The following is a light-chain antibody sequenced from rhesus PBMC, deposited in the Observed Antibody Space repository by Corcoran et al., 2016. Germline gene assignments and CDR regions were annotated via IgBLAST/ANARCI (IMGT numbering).Light chain of an antibody. V-gene: IGKV1-69*01. Sequence: DIQMTQSPSSLSVSVGDRVTITCRASQGISNWLAWYQQKPGKAPRLLIYRASNLETGVPSRFRGNGSGTDLTPTISSLQPADIATYYCQQHDNSPPSFGQGTKVEIK. J-gene: IGKJ2*01. CDR1: QGISNW. CDR2: RAS. CDR3: QQHDNSPPS.